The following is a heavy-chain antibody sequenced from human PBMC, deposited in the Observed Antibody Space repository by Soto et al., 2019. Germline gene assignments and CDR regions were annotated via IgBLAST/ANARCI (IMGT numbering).Heavy chain of an antibody. D-gene: IGHD4-17*01. CDR1: GFTFSNYG. V-gene: IGHV3-48*02. J-gene: IGHJ4*02. CDR3: ARVYGGADY. Sequence: EVRLVESGGGLVQPGGSLRLSCATSGFTFSNYGMNWVRQAPGKGLEWVAFSGSNIRTLYYADSVKGRFTISRDNARTSLYLQMNSLRDEDTAVYYCARVYGGADYWGRGTLVTVSS. CDR2: SGSNIRTL.